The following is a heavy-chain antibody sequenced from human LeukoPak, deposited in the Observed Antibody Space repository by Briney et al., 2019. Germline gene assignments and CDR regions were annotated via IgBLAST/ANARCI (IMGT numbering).Heavy chain of an antibody. D-gene: IGHD5-18*01. CDR1: GFTFGDYA. V-gene: IGHV3-49*04. Sequence: PGRSLRLSCTASGFTFGDYAMSWVRQAPGKGLEWVGFIRSKAYGGTTEYAASVKGRFTISRDDSKSIAYLQMNSLKTEDTAVYYCTRGGGYSYIDYWGQGTLVTVSS. CDR2: IRSKAYGGTT. CDR3: TRGGGYSYIDY. J-gene: IGHJ4*02.